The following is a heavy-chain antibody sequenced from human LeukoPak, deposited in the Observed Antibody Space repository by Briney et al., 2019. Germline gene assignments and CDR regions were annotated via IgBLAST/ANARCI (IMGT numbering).Heavy chain of an antibody. D-gene: IGHD6-13*01. J-gene: IGHJ4*02. Sequence: ASVKVSCKASGGTFSSYAISWVRQAPGQGLEWMGGIIPIFGTANYAQKFQGRVTITADKSTSTAYMELSSLRSEDTAVYYCARGLAAAGYYFDYWGQGTLVTVSS. V-gene: IGHV1-69*06. CDR1: GGTFSSYA. CDR3: ARGLAAAGYYFDY. CDR2: IIPIFGTA.